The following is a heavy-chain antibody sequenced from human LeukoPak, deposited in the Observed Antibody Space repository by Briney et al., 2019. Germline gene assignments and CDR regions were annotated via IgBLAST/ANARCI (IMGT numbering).Heavy chain of an antibody. CDR2: IYHSGRT. CDR1: GGPISDHY. D-gene: IGHD3-22*01. CDR3: ARDMGSSGLDF. J-gene: IGHJ4*02. V-gene: IGHV4-59*11. Sequence: KPSETLSLTCAVSGGPISDHYWTWIRQPPGKGLEYIGYIYHSGRTTYNPSLKSRVTISIDTSKNEFSLKLSSVTAADTAVYYCARDMGSSGLDFWGQGTLVTVSS.